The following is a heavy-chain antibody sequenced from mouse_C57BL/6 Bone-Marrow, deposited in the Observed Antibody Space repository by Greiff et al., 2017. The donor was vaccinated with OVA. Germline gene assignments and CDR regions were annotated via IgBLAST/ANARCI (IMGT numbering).Heavy chain of an antibody. D-gene: IGHD2-1*01. V-gene: IGHV1-64*01. Sequence: QVQLQQPGAELVKPGASVKLSCKASGYTFTSYWMHWVKQRPGQGLEWIGMIHPNSGSTNYNEKFKSKATLTVDKSSSTAYMQLSSLTSEDSAVYYCASIDGNQCYFDYWGKGTTVTVSA. J-gene: IGHJ2*01. CDR3: ASIDGNQCYFDY. CDR2: IHPNSGST. CDR1: GYTFTSYW.